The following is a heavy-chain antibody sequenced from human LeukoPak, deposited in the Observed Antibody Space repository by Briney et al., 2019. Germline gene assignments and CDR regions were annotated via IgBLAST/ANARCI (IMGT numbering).Heavy chain of an antibody. Sequence: SETLSLTCTVSGGSLSSYHWRWIRQPPGKGLEWIGYIYYSGSTNYNPSLKSRVTISVDTSKNQFSLKLSSVTAADTAVYYCARGKCSGGSSCSGPFDPWGQGTLVTVSS. V-gene: IGHV4-59*01. CDR2: IYYSGST. CDR1: GGSLSSYH. J-gene: IGHJ5*02. CDR3: ARGKCSGGSSCSGPFDP. D-gene: IGHD2-15*01.